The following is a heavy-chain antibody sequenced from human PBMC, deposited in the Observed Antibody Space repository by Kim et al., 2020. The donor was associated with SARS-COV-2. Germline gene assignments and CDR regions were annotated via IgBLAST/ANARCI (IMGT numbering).Heavy chain of an antibody. V-gene: IGHV3-23*01. CDR3: AKTGWDCTGGSCYVTFDY. D-gene: IGHD2-15*01. J-gene: IGHJ4*02. CDR1: GFTFSSYA. Sequence: GGSLRLSCAASGFTFSSYAMNWVRQAPGKGLEWVSGISGSGGTTYYADSVKGRFTISRDKSKKTLYLQMNSLRAEDTAVYYCAKTGWDCTGGSCYVTFDYWGQGTLVIVSS. CDR2: ISGSGGTT.